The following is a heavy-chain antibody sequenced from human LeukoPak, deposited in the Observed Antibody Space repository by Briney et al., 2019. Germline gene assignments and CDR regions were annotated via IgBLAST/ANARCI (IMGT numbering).Heavy chain of an antibody. CDR1: GFTFSSYW. CDR2: INSDGSST. J-gene: IGHJ5*02. Sequence: GGSLRLSCAASGFTFSSYWMHWVRQAPGKGLVWVSRINSDGSSTSYADSVKGRFTISRDNAKNTLYLQMNSLRAEDTAVYYCARGVGYCSSTSCYWWFDPWGRGTLVTVSS. CDR3: ARGVGYCSSTSCYWWFDP. V-gene: IGHV3-74*01. D-gene: IGHD2-2*01.